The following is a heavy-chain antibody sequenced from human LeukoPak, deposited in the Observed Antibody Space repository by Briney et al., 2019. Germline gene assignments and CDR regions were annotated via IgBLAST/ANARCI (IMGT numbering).Heavy chain of an antibody. Sequence: TGGSLRLSCAASGFTFSSYGMHWVRQSPGKGLEWVAVISYDGTNTYYADSVKGRFTISRDNSKNTLYLPMNSLRTQDTAVYDCARDDYGDNYLDEWGQGTLVSVSS. CDR3: ARDDYGDNYLDE. V-gene: IGHV3-30*03. J-gene: IGHJ4*02. CDR1: GFTFSSYG. CDR2: ISYDGTNT. D-gene: IGHD4-17*01.